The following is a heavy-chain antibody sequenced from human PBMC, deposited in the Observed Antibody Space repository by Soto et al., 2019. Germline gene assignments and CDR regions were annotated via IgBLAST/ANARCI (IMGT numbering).Heavy chain of an antibody. Sequence: PGGSLRLSCAASGFTFSNAWMNWVRQAPGKGLEWVGRIKSKTDGGTTDYAAPVKGRFTISRDDSKNTLYLQMNSLKTEDTAVYYCTTDHAYYYDSSGYTYYYYGMDVWGQGTTVTVSS. CDR1: GFTFSNAW. J-gene: IGHJ6*02. V-gene: IGHV3-15*07. CDR2: IKSKTDGGTT. D-gene: IGHD3-22*01. CDR3: TTDHAYYYDSSGYTYYYYGMDV.